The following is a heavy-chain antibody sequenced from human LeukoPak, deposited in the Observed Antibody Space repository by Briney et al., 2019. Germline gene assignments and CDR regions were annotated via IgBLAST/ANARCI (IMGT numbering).Heavy chain of an antibody. V-gene: IGHV6-1*01. D-gene: IGHD3-16*01. CDR3: ARSISGLGD. CDR1: GDTVSSNSAA. J-gene: IGHJ4*02. Sequence: SQTLSLTCALSGDTVSSNSAAWNWIRQSPSRGLEWLGRTYYRSNSYNDYAVSVKGRITISADTSKNQFSLQLNSVTPEDTAFYYCARSISGLGDWGQGTLVTVSS. CDR2: TYYRSNSYN.